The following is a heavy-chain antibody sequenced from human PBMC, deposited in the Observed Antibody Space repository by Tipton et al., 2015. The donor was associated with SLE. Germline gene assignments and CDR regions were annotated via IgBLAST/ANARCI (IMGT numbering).Heavy chain of an antibody. J-gene: IGHJ2*01. CDR3: ARDLNHL. V-gene: IGHV4-61*09. Sequence: TLSLTCTVSGGSISSGSYYWSWIRQPAGKGLEWIGYIYYSGSISYNPSLKSRVTISVDTSKNQFSLKLSSVTAADTAVYYCARDLNHLWGRGTLVTVSS. CDR2: IYYSGSI. CDR1: GGSISSGSYY. D-gene: IGHD3-9*01.